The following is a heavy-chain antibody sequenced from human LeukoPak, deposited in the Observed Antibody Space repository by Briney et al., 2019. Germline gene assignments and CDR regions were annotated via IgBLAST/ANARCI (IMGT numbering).Heavy chain of an antibody. CDR2: INHSGST. Sequence: SETLSLTCAVYGGSFSGYYWSWIRQPPGKGLGWIGEINHSGSTNYNPSLKSRVTISVDTSKNQFSLKLSSVTAADTAVYYCARVGRCSGGSCYGYYYYYGMDVWGKGTTVTVSS. J-gene: IGHJ6*04. CDR3: ARVGRCSGGSCYGYYYYYGMDV. CDR1: GGSFSGYY. V-gene: IGHV4-34*01. D-gene: IGHD2-15*01.